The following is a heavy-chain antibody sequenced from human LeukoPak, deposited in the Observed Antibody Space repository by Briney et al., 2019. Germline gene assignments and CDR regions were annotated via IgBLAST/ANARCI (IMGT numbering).Heavy chain of an antibody. CDR3: ARAVGTSRNFFDY. CDR1: GGSITSGSYY. CDR2: IYHSGST. V-gene: IGHV4-39*07. Sequence: SETLSLTCTVSGGSITSGSYYWSWIRQPPGKGLECIGSIYHSGSTYYNPSLKSRVTISVDTSKNQFSLNLSSVTAADTAMYYCARAVGTSRNFFDYWGQGTLVTVSS. J-gene: IGHJ4*02. D-gene: IGHD4-23*01.